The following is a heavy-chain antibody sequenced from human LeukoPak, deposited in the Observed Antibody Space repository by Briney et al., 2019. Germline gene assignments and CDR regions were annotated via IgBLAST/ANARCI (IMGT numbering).Heavy chain of an antibody. D-gene: IGHD7-27*01. V-gene: IGHV3-11*04. Sequence: LSLTCAIYGGSFSGYYWSWIRQPPGKGLEWVAFIDKSGGTTYYADSVKGRFTISRDNAKSSLYLEMNSLRAEDTAVYYCGRGHWGLDYWGQGTLVTVSS. CDR2: IDKSGGTT. J-gene: IGHJ4*02. CDR1: GGSFSGYY. CDR3: GRGHWGLDY.